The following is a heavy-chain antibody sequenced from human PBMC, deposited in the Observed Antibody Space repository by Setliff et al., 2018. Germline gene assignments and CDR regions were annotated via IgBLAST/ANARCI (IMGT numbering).Heavy chain of an antibody. J-gene: IGHJ6*03. V-gene: IGHV4-31*03. Sequence: PSETLSLTCTVSGGSISSGGYYWSWIRQHPGKGLEWIGQIFHSGSTHYNPSLKSRLTISVDQSKNQFSLSLTSVTAADTAVYYCARVTGFFYVDAWGKGTTVTVSS. CDR2: IFHSGST. CDR3: ARVTGFFYVDA. CDR1: GGSISSGGYY.